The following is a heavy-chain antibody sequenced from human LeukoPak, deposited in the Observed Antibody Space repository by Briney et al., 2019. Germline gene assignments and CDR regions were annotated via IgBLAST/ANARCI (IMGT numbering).Heavy chain of an antibody. Sequence: SGTLSPTCAVSGGSISSSNWWSWVRQPPGKGLEWIGEIYHSGSTNYNPSLKSRVTISVDKSKNQFSLKLSSVTAADTAVYYCARTSITMVRGVPGSGMDVWGQGTTVTVSS. CDR3: ARTSITMVRGVPGSGMDV. V-gene: IGHV4-4*02. CDR1: GGSISSSNW. J-gene: IGHJ6*02. CDR2: IYHSGST. D-gene: IGHD3-10*01.